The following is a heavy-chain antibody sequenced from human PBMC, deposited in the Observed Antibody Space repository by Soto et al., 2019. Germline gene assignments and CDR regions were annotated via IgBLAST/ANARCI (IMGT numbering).Heavy chain of an antibody. CDR1: GGSITRGGYY. CDR3: ARDQAP. J-gene: IGHJ5*02. V-gene: IGHV4-31*03. Sequence: SETLSLTCTVSGGSITRGGYYWSWIRQHPGKGLEWIGYIYNSGTTYYNPSLKSRVTISVDTSKNQFSLKLTSVTAADTAVYYCARDQAPWGQGTLVTDSS. CDR2: IYNSGTT.